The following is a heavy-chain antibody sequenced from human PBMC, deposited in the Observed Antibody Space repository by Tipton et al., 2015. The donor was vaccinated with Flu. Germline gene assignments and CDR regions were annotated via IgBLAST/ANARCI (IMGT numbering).Heavy chain of an antibody. J-gene: IGHJ6*02. CDR1: GDSVSNSDYY. CDR2: IDFSGST. Sequence: TLPLTCTVSGDSVSNSDYYWNWIRQEPGKGLEWIGHIDFSGSTHYNPSLKSRLTISIDTSKNQFSLRLNGVTGADTAVYYCAREGPYFYGMDVWGQGTTVTVSS. V-gene: IGHV4-31*03. CDR3: AREGPYFYGMDV.